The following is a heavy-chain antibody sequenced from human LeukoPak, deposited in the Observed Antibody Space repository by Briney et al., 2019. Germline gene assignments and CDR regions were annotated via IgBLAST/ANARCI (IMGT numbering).Heavy chain of an antibody. CDR1: GYSFTDYD. CDR3: ARSGPVSLRF. CDR2: MNPKTDNT. J-gene: IGHJ4*02. D-gene: IGHD3-16*01. V-gene: IGHV1-8*01. Sequence: ASVKVSCKTSGYSFTDYDIHWVRQATGQGLEWMGWMNPKTDNTEYAQKFQGRVTLTWTTSISTAYMELSSLKSEDTAVYFCARSGPVSLRFWGQGTLVTVSS.